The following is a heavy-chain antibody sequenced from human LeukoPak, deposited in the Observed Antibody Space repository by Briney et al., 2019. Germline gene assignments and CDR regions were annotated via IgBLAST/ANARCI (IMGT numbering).Heavy chain of an antibody. V-gene: IGHV1-2*02. CDR3: AREVGSGTFDI. J-gene: IGHJ3*02. D-gene: IGHD6-25*01. CDR2: ISPNTAGT. Sequence: ASVKVSCKASAYSLTDHYIHWVRQAPGEGLEWMGWISPNTAGTIYAQKFKGRVTMTRDTSIITAYMELTNLRSDDTAFYYCAREVGSGTFDIWGQGTMVTVSS. CDR1: AYSLTDHY.